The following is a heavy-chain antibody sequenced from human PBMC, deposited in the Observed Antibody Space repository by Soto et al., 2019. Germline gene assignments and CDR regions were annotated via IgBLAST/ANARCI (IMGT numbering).Heavy chain of an antibody. V-gene: IGHV4-39*01. CDR2: IYYSGST. Sequence: QLQLQESGPGLVKPSETLSLTCTVSGGSISSSSYYWGWIRQPPGKGLEWIGSIYYSGSTYYNPSIKSRVTISVDTSKNQFSLKLSSVTAADTAVYYCARHGWFITMIVVVITPYFDYWGQGTLVTVSS. CDR1: GGSISSSSYY. J-gene: IGHJ4*02. CDR3: ARHGWFITMIVVVITPYFDY. D-gene: IGHD3-22*01.